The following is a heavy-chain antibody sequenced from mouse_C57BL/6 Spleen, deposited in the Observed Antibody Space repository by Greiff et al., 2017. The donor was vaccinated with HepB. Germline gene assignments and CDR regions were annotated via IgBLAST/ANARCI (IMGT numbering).Heavy chain of an antibody. CDR1: GYTFTDYE. J-gene: IGHJ1*03. CDR3: TRSRLPWYFDV. CDR2: IDPETGGT. Sequence: VKVVESGAELVRPGASVTLSCKASGYTFTDYEMHWVKQTPVHGLEWIGAIDPETGGTAYNQKFKGKAILTADKSSSTAYMELRSLTSEDSAVYYCTRSRLPWYFDVWGTGTTVTVSS. D-gene: IGHD2-2*01. V-gene: IGHV1-15*01.